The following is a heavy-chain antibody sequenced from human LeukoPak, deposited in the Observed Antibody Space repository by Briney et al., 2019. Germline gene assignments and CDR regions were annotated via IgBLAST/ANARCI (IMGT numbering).Heavy chain of an antibody. D-gene: IGHD2-15*01. V-gene: IGHV1-46*01. CDR1: GYTFTSYY. CDR2: INPSGGST. CDR3: ARTGRRYCSGGSCYWDY. J-gene: IGHJ4*02. Sequence: GASVKVSCKASGYTFTSYYMHWVRQAPGQGLEWMGLINPSGGSTSYAQKFQGRVTMTRDTSTSTVYMELSSLRSEDTAVYYCARTGRRYCSGGSCYWDYWGQGTLVTVSS.